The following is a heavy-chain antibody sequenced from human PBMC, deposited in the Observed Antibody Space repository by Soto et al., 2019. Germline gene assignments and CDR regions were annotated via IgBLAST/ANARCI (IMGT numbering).Heavy chain of an antibody. CDR1: GGSFSGYY. CDR2: INHSGST. CDR3: ARYLTIFGVVNNWFDP. J-gene: IGHJ5*02. D-gene: IGHD3-3*01. Sequence: SETLSLTCAVYGGSFSGYYWSWIRQPPGKGLEWIGEINHSGSTNYNPSLKSRVTISVDTSKNQFSLKLSSVTAADAAVYYCARYLTIFGVVNNWFDPWGQGTLVTVSS. V-gene: IGHV4-34*01.